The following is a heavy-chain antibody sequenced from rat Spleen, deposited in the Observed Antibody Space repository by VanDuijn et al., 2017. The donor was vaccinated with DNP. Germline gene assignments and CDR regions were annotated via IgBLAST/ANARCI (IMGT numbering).Heavy chain of an antibody. Sequence: EVQLQESGPGLVKPSQSLSLTCSVTGYSITTNYWGWIRKFPGNKMEWIGHMSYSGSATYNPSLKSRISITRDTSKNQFFLQLSSVTPEDXAXYYCARWXYYFDYWXQGVMVTVSS. CDR1: GYSITTNY. J-gene: IGHJ2*01. V-gene: IGHV3-1*01. CDR2: MSYSGSA. CDR3: ARWXYYFDY.